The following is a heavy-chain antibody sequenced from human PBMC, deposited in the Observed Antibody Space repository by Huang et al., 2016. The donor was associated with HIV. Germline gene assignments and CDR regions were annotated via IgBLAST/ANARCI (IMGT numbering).Heavy chain of an antibody. Sequence: QLQLQESGPGVAKPSETLSLTCAVSGGSISSSIYYWGWVRQPPGKGLEWMASIYYSGNTAYNSSLKSRVTISIDRSKNQFSLKLASVTAADTAVYYCTRSGVSSYYFRPVYSYVDVWGKGTTVTVS. V-gene: IGHV4-39*01. CDR1: GGSISSSIYY. CDR2: IYYSGNT. CDR3: TRSGVSSYYFRPVYSYVDV. D-gene: IGHD3-3*01. J-gene: IGHJ6*03.